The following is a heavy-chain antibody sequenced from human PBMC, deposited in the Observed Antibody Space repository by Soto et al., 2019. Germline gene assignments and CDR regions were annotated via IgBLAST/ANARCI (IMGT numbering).Heavy chain of an antibody. CDR2: INAGNGNT. V-gene: IGHV1-3*01. CDR1: GYTFTSYA. D-gene: IGHD5-18*01. Sequence: ASVKVSCKASGYTFTSYAMHWVRQAPGQRLEWMGWINAGNGNTKYSQKFQGRVTITRDTSASTAYMELSSLRSEDTAVYYCARDLGIQLWAYFDYWGQGTLVTVSS. CDR3: ARDLGIQLWAYFDY. J-gene: IGHJ4*02.